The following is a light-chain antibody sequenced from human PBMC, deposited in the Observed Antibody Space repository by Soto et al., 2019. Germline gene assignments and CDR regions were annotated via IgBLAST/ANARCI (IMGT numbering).Light chain of an antibody. CDR3: QSYDSSLSGSVV. CDR1: SSNIGAGFD. CDR2: GNA. J-gene: IGLJ2*01. Sequence: QSVLTQPPSVSGAPGQRVTISCTGSSSNIGAGFDVHWYQQLPGTAPKVLIHGNANRPSGVPERFSGSKSGTSASLVITGLQAEDEADYYCQSYDSSLSGSVVFGGGTKLTVL. V-gene: IGLV1-40*01.